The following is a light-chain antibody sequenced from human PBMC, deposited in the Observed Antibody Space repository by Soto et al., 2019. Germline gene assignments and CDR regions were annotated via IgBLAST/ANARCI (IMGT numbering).Light chain of an antibody. CDR1: SSDVGGYDY. V-gene: IGLV2-14*01. CDR2: EVN. CDR3: SSYSISTAYL. J-gene: IGLJ1*01. Sequence: QSVLTQPASVSGSPGQSITISCTGTSSDVGGYDYVSWYQLHPGKAPKLMVFEVNNRPSGVSYRFSGSKSGNTASLTISGLQAEDEADYFCSSYSISTAYLFRTGTKVTVL.